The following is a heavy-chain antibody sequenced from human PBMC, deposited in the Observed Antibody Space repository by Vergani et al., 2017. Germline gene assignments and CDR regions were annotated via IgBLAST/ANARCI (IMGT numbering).Heavy chain of an antibody. Sequence: QLQLEESGPGLVKPSETLSLTCTVSGGSFNTYYWSWIRQPAGKGLEWIGRIYTSGSTNYNPSLKSRVTISVDTSKNQFSLKLSSVTAADTAVYYCARLVVPAAMLNWFDPWGQGTLVTVSS. V-gene: IGHV4-4*07. D-gene: IGHD2-2*01. CDR3: ARLVVPAAMLNWFDP. CDR2: IYTSGST. CDR1: GGSFNTYY. J-gene: IGHJ5*02.